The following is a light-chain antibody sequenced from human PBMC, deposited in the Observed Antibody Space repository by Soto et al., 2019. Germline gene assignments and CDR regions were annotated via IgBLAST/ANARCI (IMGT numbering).Light chain of an antibody. CDR1: QSVSSN. CDR2: GAS. Sequence: EIVMTQSPATLSVSPGDRATLSCRASQSVSSNLAWYQQRPGQAPRLLIYGASTRATGIPARFSGSGSGTEFTLTISSLQSEDFAVYYCQQYDSWPQTFGQGTKLDIK. J-gene: IGKJ2*01. V-gene: IGKV3-15*01. CDR3: QQYDSWPQT.